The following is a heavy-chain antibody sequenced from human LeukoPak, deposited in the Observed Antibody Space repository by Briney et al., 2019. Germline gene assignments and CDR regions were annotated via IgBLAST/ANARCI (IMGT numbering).Heavy chain of an antibody. V-gene: IGHV1-2*02. CDR3: ARAVEILGELSY. CDR2: INPNSGGT. CDR1: GYTFTGYY. J-gene: IGHJ4*02. Sequence: ASVKVSCKASGYTFTGYYMHWVRRAPGQGLEWMGWINPNSGGTNYAQKFQGRVTMTRDTSISTAYMELSRLRSDDTAVYYCARAVEILGELSYWGQGTLVTVSS. D-gene: IGHD3-10*01.